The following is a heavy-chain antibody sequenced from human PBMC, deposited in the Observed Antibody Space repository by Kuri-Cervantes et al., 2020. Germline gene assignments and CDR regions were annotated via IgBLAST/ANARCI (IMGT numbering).Heavy chain of an antibody. CDR2: IKQDGSEK. CDR1: EFTFSCYW. Sequence: GGSLRLSCSASEFTFSCYWMSWVRQAPGKGLEWVANIKQDGSEKYYVDSVKGRFTISRDNAKNSLYLQMNSLRAEDTAVYYCARTYYYGYHSDFWGQGTLVTVSS. J-gene: IGHJ4*02. D-gene: IGHD3-10*01. CDR3: ARTYYYGYHSDF. V-gene: IGHV3-7*01.